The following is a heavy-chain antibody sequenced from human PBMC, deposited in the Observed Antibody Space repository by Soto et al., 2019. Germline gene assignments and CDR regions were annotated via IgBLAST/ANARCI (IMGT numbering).Heavy chain of an antibody. V-gene: IGHV3-48*02. CDR1: GFTFSSYS. CDR2: ISSSSSTI. CDR3: ARDSVHYYHSSGYDYYGMDV. D-gene: IGHD3-22*01. Sequence: EVQLVESGGGLVQPGGSLRLSCAASGFTFSSYSMNWVRQAPGKGLEWVSYISSSSSTIYYADSVKGRFTISRDNAKNSLYLQMNSLRDEDTAVYYCARDSVHYYHSSGYDYYGMDVWGQGTTVTVSS. J-gene: IGHJ6*02.